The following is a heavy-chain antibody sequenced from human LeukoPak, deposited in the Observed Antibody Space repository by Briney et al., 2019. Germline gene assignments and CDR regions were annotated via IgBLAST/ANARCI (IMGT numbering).Heavy chain of an antibody. Sequence: GGSLRLSCAASGFTFNDYAMHWVRQAPGKGLEWVSGISWNSGFIGYADSVKGRFTISRDNAKNSLYLQMHSLRSEDTALYYCAKDRTDTSSSESGFDSWGQGTLVTVSS. J-gene: IGHJ4*02. CDR1: GFTFNDYA. D-gene: IGHD2-2*01. CDR2: ISWNSGFI. CDR3: AKDRTDTSSSESGFDS. V-gene: IGHV3-9*01.